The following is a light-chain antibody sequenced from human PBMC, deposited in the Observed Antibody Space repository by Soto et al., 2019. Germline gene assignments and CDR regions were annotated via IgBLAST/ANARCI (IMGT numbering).Light chain of an antibody. CDR3: HQRQSWPRT. CDR2: YMS. J-gene: IGKJ1*01. Sequence: EIVLTQSPATLSSSPGETATLSCRASQYVGSRLAWYQHKPGQAPRLLIYYMSKRATGIPARFSGSGSGTDFTLPIGSLAPGDFAICYCHQRQSWPRTFGQGTKVEI. V-gene: IGKV3-11*01. CDR1: QYVGSR.